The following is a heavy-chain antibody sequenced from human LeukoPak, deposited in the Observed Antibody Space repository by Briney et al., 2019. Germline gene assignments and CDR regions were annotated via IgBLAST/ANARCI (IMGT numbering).Heavy chain of an antibody. CDR3: AREEYSSSSGDY. CDR2: IRYDGGNT. Sequence: GGSLRLSCAASGFIFSNYAMQWVRQAPGMGLGWVAFIRYDGGNTYYADSVKGRFTISRDNAKNSLYLQMNSLRAEDTAVYYCAREEYSSSSGDYWGQGTLVTVSS. D-gene: IGHD6-6*01. J-gene: IGHJ4*02. V-gene: IGHV3-30*02. CDR1: GFIFSNYA.